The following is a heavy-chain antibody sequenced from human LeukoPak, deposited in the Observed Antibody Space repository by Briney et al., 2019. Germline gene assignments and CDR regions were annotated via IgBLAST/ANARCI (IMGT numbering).Heavy chain of an antibody. D-gene: IGHD6-19*01. CDR2: IKQDGSEK. CDR3: ARDRGSSGWYEFDY. Sequence: GGSLRLSCAASGFTSSSYWMSWVGQAPGKGLEGVANIKQDGSEKYYVDSVKGRFTISRDNAKNTLSLQMNSLRAEDTAVYYCARDRGSSGWYEFDYGGQRTLVTVSS. J-gene: IGHJ4*02. CDR1: GFTSSSYW. V-gene: IGHV3-7*01.